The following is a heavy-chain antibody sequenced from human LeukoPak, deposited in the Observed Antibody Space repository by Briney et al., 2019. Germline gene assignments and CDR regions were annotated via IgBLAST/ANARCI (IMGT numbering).Heavy chain of an antibody. D-gene: IGHD3-3*01. Sequence: GGSLRLSCAASGFTFSSYEMNWVRQAPGKGLEWVSAISGSGGSTYYADSVKGRFTISRDNSKNTLYLQMNSLRYEDTSVYYCAKDFWVVDHDYWGQGTLVAVSS. CDR3: AKDFWVVDHDY. J-gene: IGHJ4*02. CDR1: GFTFSSYE. CDR2: ISGSGGST. V-gene: IGHV3-23*01.